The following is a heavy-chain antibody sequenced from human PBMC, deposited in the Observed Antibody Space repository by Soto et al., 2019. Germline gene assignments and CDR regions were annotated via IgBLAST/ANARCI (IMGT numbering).Heavy chain of an antibody. V-gene: IGHV3-23*01. CDR2: IIGAGAP. Sequence: EVQLLESGGGLVQPGGSLRLSCTASGFTFSIYAMNWVRQAPRKGLEWVAGIIGAGAPYYADPVKGRFTISRDNSNNILYLQMNNLRDEDTALYFCAKDVTPDSRWDIDYWGQGTLVTVSS. J-gene: IGHJ4*02. D-gene: IGHD1-26*01. CDR1: GFTFSIYA. CDR3: AKDVTPDSRWDIDY.